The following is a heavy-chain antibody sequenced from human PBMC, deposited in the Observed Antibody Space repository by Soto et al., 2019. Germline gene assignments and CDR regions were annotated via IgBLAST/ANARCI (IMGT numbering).Heavy chain of an antibody. Sequence: GGSLRLSCAASGFTFSSYGMHWVRQAPGKGLEWVAVIWYDGSNKYYEDTVKGRFTISRDNSKNTLFLKMNSLRAEDRAVFYCARDTGPVVRDLDYWGQGTLVTVSS. CDR3: ARDTGPVVRDLDY. CDR2: IWYDGSNK. J-gene: IGHJ4*02. CDR1: GFTFSSYG. V-gene: IGHV3-33*01.